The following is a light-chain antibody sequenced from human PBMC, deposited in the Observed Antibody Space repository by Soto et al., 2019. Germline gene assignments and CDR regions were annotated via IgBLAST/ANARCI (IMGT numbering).Light chain of an antibody. Sequence: DIQMNQSPPSVSASVGDTVTITCRASQPTSNWLAWFQQKPGEPPKLLLYATSTLQSGVPSRFSGSGSGTEFTLTIAGLQPEDFATYYCQKANIFPRMFDQVTKVEI. V-gene: IGKV1-12*01. CDR1: QPTSNW. CDR2: ATS. CDR3: QKANIFPRM. J-gene: IGKJ1*01.